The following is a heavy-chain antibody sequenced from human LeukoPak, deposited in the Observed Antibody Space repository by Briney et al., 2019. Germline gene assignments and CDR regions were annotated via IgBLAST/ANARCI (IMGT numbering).Heavy chain of an antibody. CDR2: IYTSGST. Sequence: SQTLSLTCTVSGGSIGTGSYSWNWIRQPAGKGLEWVGRIYTSGSTNYNPSLKSRVTISVDTSKNQFSLKLSFVTAADTAVYYCARDYGSGDQKCFDPWGQGTLVTVSS. V-gene: IGHV4-61*02. CDR1: GGSIGTGSYS. CDR3: ARDYGSGDQKCFDP. J-gene: IGHJ5*02. D-gene: IGHD3-10*01.